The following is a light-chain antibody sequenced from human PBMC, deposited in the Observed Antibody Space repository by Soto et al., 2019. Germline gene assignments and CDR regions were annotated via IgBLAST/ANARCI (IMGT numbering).Light chain of an antibody. J-gene: IGKJ4*01. CDR2: DAS. V-gene: IGKV3-11*01. CDR3: QQRSNWPPT. Sequence: EIVLTQSPATLSLSPGERATLSCRASQRVSSYLAWYQQKPGQAPRLLIYDASNRATGIPARFSGSGSGTDFPLTISSLEPEDFAVYYCQQRSNWPPTFGGGTKVEIK. CDR1: QRVSSY.